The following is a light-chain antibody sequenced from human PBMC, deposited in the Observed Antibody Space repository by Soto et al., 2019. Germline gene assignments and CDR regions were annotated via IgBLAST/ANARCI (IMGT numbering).Light chain of an antibody. CDR3: QQYDNWPWT. V-gene: IGKV3-15*01. CDR1: QSISDT. Sequence: EIVMTQSPATLSVSPGGRATLSCRASQSISDTLAWYQQKPGQAPRLLIYGASTRATGFPARFSGSGSGTDFTLTIISLQSEDFAVYYCQQYDNWPWTFGQGTKVEIK. J-gene: IGKJ1*01. CDR2: GAS.